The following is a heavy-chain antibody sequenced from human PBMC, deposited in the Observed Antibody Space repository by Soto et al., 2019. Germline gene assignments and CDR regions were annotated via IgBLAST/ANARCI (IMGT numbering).Heavy chain of an antibody. CDR2: MSHSGGT. J-gene: IGHJ3*02. Sequence: QVQLQQWGAGLLKPSETLSLTCAVYGGFVSSGSYYWSWIRQPPGKGLEWIGEMSHSGGTHFNPSLKSRVTISVNTNKNQFSLKMSSVTAADTALYYCARVERGTATTVVDAFDIWGPGTMVTVSS. V-gene: IGHV4-34*01. CDR1: GGFVSSGSYY. D-gene: IGHD1-1*01. CDR3: ARVERGTATTVVDAFDI.